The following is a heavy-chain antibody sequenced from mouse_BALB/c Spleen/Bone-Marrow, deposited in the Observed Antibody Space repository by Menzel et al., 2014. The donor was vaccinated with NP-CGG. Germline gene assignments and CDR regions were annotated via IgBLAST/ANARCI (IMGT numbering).Heavy chain of an antibody. CDR3: ARLNYYGNLFV. CDR2: INPDSSTI. CDR1: GFDFSRYW. Sequence: EVKLMESGGGLVQPGGSLKLSCAASGFDFSRYWMSWVRQAPGKGLEWIGEINPDSSTISYTPSLKDKFIISRDNAKNTLYLQMSKVRSEDTALYCCARLNYYGNLFVWGAGTTVTVSS. V-gene: IGHV4-1*02. D-gene: IGHD1-1*01. J-gene: IGHJ1*01.